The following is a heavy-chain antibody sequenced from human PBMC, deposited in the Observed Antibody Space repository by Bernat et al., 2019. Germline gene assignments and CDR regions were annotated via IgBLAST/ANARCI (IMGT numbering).Heavy chain of an antibody. CDR3: ARRVAVAGLSPQGVSYYFDY. D-gene: IGHD6-19*01. CDR2: INSDGSST. J-gene: IGHJ4*02. CDR1: GFTFSSYW. Sequence: EVQLVESGGGLVQPGGSLRLSCVASGFTFSSYWMHWVRQAPGKGLVWVSRINSDGSSTSYADSVKGRFTISRDNAKNTLCLQMNSLRAEDTAVYYCARRVAVAGLSPQGVSYYFDYWGQGTLVTVSS. V-gene: IGHV3-74*01.